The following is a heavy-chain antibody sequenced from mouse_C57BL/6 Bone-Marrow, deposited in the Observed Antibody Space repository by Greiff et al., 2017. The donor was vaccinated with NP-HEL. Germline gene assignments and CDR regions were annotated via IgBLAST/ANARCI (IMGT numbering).Heavy chain of an antibody. J-gene: IGHJ3*01. CDR2: IHPNSGST. CDR1: GYTFTSYW. CDR3: ARFHYGNFAWFAY. D-gene: IGHD2-1*01. Sequence: QVQLQQPGAELVKPGASVKLSCKASGYTFTSYWMHWVKQRPGQGLEWIGMIHPNSGSTNSNEKFKSKATLTVDKSSSTAYMQLSSLTAEDSAVYYCARFHYGNFAWFAYWGQGTLVTVSA. V-gene: IGHV1-64*01.